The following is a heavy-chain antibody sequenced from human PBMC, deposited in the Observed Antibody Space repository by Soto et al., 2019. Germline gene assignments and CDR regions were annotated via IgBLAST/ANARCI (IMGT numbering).Heavy chain of an antibody. CDR3: ARPFSPSGPN. Sequence: GGSLRLSCAASGLTFTSYSMNWVRQAPGKGLEWVSFIHSSSSTIYYADSVKGRFTISRDNAKNTLYLQMNSLRAEDTAVYYCARPFSPSGPNWGQGTLVTVSS. CDR2: IHSSSSTI. CDR1: GLTFTSYS. V-gene: IGHV3-48*04. D-gene: IGHD3-3*02. J-gene: IGHJ4*02.